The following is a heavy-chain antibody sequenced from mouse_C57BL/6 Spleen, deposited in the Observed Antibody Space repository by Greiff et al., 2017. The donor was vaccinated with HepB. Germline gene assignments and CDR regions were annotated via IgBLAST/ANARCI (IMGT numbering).Heavy chain of an antibody. CDR1: GYSITSGYY. J-gene: IGHJ3*01. Sequence: EVHLVESGPGLVKPSQSLSLTCSVTGYSITSGYYWNWIRQFPGNKLEWMGYISYDGSNNYNPSLKNRISITRDTSKNQFFLKLNSVTTEDTATYYCARESYYYGSSLAWFAYWGQGTLVTVSA. D-gene: IGHD1-1*01. CDR2: ISYDGSN. CDR3: ARESYYYGSSLAWFAY. V-gene: IGHV3-6*01.